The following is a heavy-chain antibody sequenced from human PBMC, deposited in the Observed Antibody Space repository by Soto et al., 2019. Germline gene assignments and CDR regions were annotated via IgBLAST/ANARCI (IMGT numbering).Heavy chain of an antibody. CDR1: GGTFSSYA. CDR3: ATSPLPCFLARGDTVTTYYFCC. J-gene: IGHJ4*02. D-gene: IGHD4-17*01. V-gene: IGHV1-69*13. Sequence: SVKVSCKASGGTFSSYAISWVRQAPGQGLEWMGGIIPIFGTANYAQKFQGRVTINADDSTSTAYMELSSLRSEDTAVYYCATSPLPCFLARGDTVTTYYFCCWGQGTRVTVAS. CDR2: IIPIFGTA.